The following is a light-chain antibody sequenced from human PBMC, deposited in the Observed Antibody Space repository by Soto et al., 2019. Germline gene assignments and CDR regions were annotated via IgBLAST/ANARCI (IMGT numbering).Light chain of an antibody. J-gene: IGKJ1*01. CDR2: DTS. Sequence: PGERATLSCRASQSLSSSLAWYQQKPGQAPRVLIYDTSTRATGIPARFSGSGSGTDFTLTIRSLEPEDSAVYYCXQRSNWWTXGQGTKVDIK. CDR3: XQRSNWWT. V-gene: IGKV3-11*01. CDR1: QSLSSS.